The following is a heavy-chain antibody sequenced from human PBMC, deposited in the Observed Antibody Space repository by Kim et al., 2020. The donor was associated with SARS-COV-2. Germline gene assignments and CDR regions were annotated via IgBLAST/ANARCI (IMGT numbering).Heavy chain of an antibody. D-gene: IGHD6-19*01. Sequence: GGSLRLSCAASGFSFSSYGMHWVRQAPGKGLEWVAVISYDGSNKYYADSVKGRFTISRDNSKNTLYLQMNSLRAEDTAVYYCARDGGSAVAGHGDWFDPWGQGTLVTVSS. CDR1: GFSFSSYG. V-gene: IGHV3-33*05. J-gene: IGHJ5*02. CDR2: ISYDGSNK. CDR3: ARDGGSAVAGHGDWFDP.